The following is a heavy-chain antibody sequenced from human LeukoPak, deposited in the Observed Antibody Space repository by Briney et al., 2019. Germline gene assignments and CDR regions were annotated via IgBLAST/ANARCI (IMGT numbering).Heavy chain of an antibody. CDR2: INPNSGVT. CDR1: GYTFTGYY. J-gene: IGHJ4*02. Sequence: ASVKVSCKASGYTFTGYYMHWVRQAPGQGLEWMGWINPNSGVTNYAQKFQGRVTMTRDTSISTAYMELSRLRSDDTAVYYCARVLDSGYPVWDCWGQGTLVTVSS. D-gene: IGHD5-12*01. CDR3: ARVLDSGYPVWDC. V-gene: IGHV1-2*02.